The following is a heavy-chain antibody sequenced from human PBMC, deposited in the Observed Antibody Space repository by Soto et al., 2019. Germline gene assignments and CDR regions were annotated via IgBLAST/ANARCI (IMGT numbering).Heavy chain of an antibody. Sequence: SGPTLVNPTQTLTLTCTFSGFSLSTSGVGVGWIRQPPGKALEWLALIYWDDDKRYSPSLKSRLTITKDTSKNQVVLTMTNMDPVDTATYYCAHQGTYYDFWSGYPYYFDYWGQGTLVTVSS. CDR1: GFSLSTSGVG. CDR2: IYWDDDK. J-gene: IGHJ4*02. D-gene: IGHD3-3*01. V-gene: IGHV2-5*02. CDR3: AHQGTYYDFWSGYPYYFDY.